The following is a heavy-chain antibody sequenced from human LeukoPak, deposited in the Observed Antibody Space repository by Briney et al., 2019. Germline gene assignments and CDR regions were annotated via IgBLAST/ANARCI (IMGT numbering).Heavy chain of an antibody. CDR2: ISAYNGNT. D-gene: IGHD3-3*01. V-gene: IGHV1-18*01. CDR3: ARENQPPADFWSGSPLFYYYGMDV. Sequence: ASVKVSCKASGYTFTSYGISWVRQAPGQGLEWMGWISAYNGNTNYAQKLQGRVTMTTDTSTSTAYMELRSLRSDDPAVYYCARENQPPADFWSGSPLFYYYGMDVWGQGTTVTVSS. CDR1: GYTFTSYG. J-gene: IGHJ6*02.